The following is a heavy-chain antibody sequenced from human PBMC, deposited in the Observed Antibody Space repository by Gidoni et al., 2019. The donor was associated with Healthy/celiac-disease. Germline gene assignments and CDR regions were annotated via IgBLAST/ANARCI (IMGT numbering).Heavy chain of an antibody. D-gene: IGHD1-26*01. CDR2: TYSGGST. V-gene: IGHV3-66*01. CDR1: GFTVSSNY. J-gene: IGHJ4*02. CDR3: ARCVRGIVGAILFDY. Sequence: EVQLVESGGGLVQPGGSLRLSCAASGFTVSSNYMSWVRQAPGKGLEWVSVTYSGGSTYYADSVKGRFTISRDNSKNTLYLRMNSLRAEDTAVYYCARCVRGIVGAILFDYWGQGTLVTVSS.